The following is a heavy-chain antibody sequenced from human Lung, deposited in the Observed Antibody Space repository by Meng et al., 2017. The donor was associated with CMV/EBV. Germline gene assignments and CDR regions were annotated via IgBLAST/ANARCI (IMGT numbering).Heavy chain of an antibody. D-gene: IGHD3-22*01. Sequence: GSLRLSCAVYGGSFSGYDWTWIRQSPGKGLEWIGEINHRGSTNYNPSLKSRLTISLDTSKNQFSLKLKSVTAADTAVYYCARGSTSATMIVVVFTAASLAYDSWGQGXLVTVSS. CDR3: ARGSTSATMIVVVFTAASLAYDS. V-gene: IGHV4-34*01. J-gene: IGHJ4*02. CDR1: GGSFSGYD. CDR2: INHRGST.